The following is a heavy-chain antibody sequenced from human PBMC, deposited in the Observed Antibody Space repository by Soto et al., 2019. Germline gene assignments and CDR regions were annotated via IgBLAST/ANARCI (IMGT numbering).Heavy chain of an antibody. J-gene: IGHJ4*02. CDR1: GGSFSGYY. D-gene: IGHD3-10*01. CDR3: ARVGLRDGHGNDY. CDR2: INHSGST. Sequence: PSETLSLTCAVYGGSFSGYYWSWIRQPPGKGLEWIGEINHSGSTNYNPSLKSRVTISVDTSKNQFSLKLSSVTAADTAVYYCARVGLRDGHGNDYWGQGTLVTVSS. V-gene: IGHV4-34*01.